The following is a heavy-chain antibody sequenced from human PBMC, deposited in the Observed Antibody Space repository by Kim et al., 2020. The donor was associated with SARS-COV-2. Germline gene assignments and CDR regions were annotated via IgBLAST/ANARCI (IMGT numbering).Heavy chain of an antibody. D-gene: IGHD3-3*01. V-gene: IGHV3-30*04. Sequence: GGSLRLSCAASGFTFSSYAMHWVRQAPGKGLEWVAVISYDGINKYYADSVKGRFTISRDNSKNTLYLQMNSLRAEDTAVYYCARDFASYYFDYWGQGTLVTVSS. CDR2: ISYDGINK. CDR1: GFTFSSYA. CDR3: ARDFASYYFDY. J-gene: IGHJ4*02.